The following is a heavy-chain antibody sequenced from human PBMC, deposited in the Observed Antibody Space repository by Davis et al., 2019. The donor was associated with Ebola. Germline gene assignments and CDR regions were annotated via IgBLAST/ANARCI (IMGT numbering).Heavy chain of an antibody. CDR1: GFTFSGSA. V-gene: IGHV3-73*01. Sequence: ESLKISCAASGFTFSGSAMHWVRQASGTGLEWVGRIRSKANSYATAYAASVKGRFTISRDDSKNTAYLQMNSLKTEDTAVYYCTLTVTNFDYWGQGTLVTVSS. CDR2: IRSKANSYAT. CDR3: TLTVTNFDY. J-gene: IGHJ4*02. D-gene: IGHD4-17*01.